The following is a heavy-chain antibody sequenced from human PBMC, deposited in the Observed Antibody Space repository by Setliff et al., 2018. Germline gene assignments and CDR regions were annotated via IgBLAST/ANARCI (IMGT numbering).Heavy chain of an antibody. Sequence: ASVKVSCKASGYTFTTYGISWVRQARGQRLEWIGWIVVGSGNTNYAQKFQERVTITRDMSTSTAYMELSSLGSEDTAVYYCAAPTGYSSGWYDAFDIWGQGTMVTVSS. D-gene: IGHD6-19*01. CDR3: AAPTGYSSGWYDAFDI. V-gene: IGHV1-58*02. CDR2: IVVGSGNT. J-gene: IGHJ3*02. CDR1: GYTFTTYG.